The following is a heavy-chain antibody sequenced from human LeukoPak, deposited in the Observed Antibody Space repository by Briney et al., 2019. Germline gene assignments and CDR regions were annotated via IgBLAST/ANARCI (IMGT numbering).Heavy chain of an antibody. CDR2: INPNGGAT. CDR3: SRDVARGGDY. CDR1: GYTFSTVY. Sequence: GASVKVSCKAYGYTFSTVYLHWVRQAPGQGLEWMGWINPNGGATNYAQKFQGRVTMTRDTSSSTDYMELIGLRSDDTAVSYCSRDVARGGDYWGQGTLVTVSS. J-gene: IGHJ4*02. D-gene: IGHD3-16*01. V-gene: IGHV1-2*02.